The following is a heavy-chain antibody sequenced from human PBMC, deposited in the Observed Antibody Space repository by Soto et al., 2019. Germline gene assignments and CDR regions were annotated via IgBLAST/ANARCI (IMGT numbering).Heavy chain of an antibody. D-gene: IGHD6-19*01. V-gene: IGHV3-30*18. Sequence: XGSLRLSCVAAGFPFSSYVMRWVRQAPGKGLDWVAVISYDGSNKYYADSVKGRFTISRDNSKNTLYLQMNSLRAEDTAVYYCAKDIAVAGTFYYYYYGMDVWGHGTTVTVSS. J-gene: IGHJ6*02. CDR1: GFPFSSYV. CDR2: ISYDGSNK. CDR3: AKDIAVAGTFYYYYYGMDV.